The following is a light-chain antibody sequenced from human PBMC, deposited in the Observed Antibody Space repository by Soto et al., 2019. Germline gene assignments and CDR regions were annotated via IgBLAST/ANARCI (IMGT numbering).Light chain of an antibody. Sequence: DIVMTQSPDSLAVSLGERATINYKSSQSVLYSSNNKNYLAWYQQKPGQPPNLLIYWASTRESGVPDRFSGSGSGTDFTLTISSLQAEDVAVYYCQQYYSTPLTFGPGTKVDIK. CDR2: WAS. V-gene: IGKV4-1*01. J-gene: IGKJ3*01. CDR1: QSVLYSSNNKNY. CDR3: QQYYSTPLT.